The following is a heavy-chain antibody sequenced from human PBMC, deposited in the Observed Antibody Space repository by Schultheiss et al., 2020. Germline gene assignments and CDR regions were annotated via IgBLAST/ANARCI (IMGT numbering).Heavy chain of an antibody. D-gene: IGHD6-13*01. CDR1: GGSISSYY. V-gene: IGHV4-59*01. CDR2: IYYSGST. J-gene: IGHJ4*02. CDR3: ARVAVAAAAGSIDY. Sequence: SETLSLTCTVSGGSISSYYWSWIRQPPGKGLEWIGYIYYSGSTNYNPSLKSRVTMSVDTSKNQFSLKLSSVTAADTAVYYCARVAVAAAAGSIDYWGQGTLVTVSS.